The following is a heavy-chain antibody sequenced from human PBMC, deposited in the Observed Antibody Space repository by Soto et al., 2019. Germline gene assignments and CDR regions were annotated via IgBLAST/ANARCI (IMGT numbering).Heavy chain of an antibody. J-gene: IGHJ4*02. CDR3: ARDHPNYDFWSGHNDY. Sequence: GGSLRLSCAASGFTFSSYSMNWVRQAPGKGLEWVSYISSSSTIYYADSVKGRFTISRDNAKNSLYLQMNSLRAEDTAVYYCARDHPNYDFWSGHNDYWGQGTLVTVSS. CDR2: ISSSSTI. D-gene: IGHD3-3*01. CDR1: GFTFSSYS. V-gene: IGHV3-48*01.